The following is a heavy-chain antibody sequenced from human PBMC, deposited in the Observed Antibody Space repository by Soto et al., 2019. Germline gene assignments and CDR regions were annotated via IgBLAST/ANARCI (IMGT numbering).Heavy chain of an antibody. J-gene: IGHJ6*02. V-gene: IGHV1-46*01. Sequence: APGKAFPEAPWYTFTNPYKHSGGQAPGQGLEWMGIINPSGGSTSYAQKFQGRVTMTRDTSTSTVYMELSSLRSEDTAVYYCAREEHEPVVAATRLYSYYYGMDVWG. CDR2: INPSGGST. CDR1: WYTFTNPY. CDR3: AREEHEPVVAATRLYSYYYGMDV. D-gene: IGHD2-15*01.